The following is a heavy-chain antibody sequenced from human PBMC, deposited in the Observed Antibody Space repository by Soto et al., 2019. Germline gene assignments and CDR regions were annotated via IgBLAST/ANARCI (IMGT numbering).Heavy chain of an antibody. CDR2: INSSGNHI. J-gene: IGHJ3*01. Sequence: EVQLVESGGGLVVPGGSLSLSCVASGFTFSSYHMNWVRQAPGKGLEWVSSINSSGNHIYYADSVRGRFAISRDHSKNSLYLQMNSLRSEDAAVYYCAREYCGGGGCYLRWDAVDDCRDGTVFTVTS. D-gene: IGHD2-15*01. CDR1: GFTFSSYH. CDR3: AREYCGGGGCYLRWDAVDD. V-gene: IGHV3-21*01.